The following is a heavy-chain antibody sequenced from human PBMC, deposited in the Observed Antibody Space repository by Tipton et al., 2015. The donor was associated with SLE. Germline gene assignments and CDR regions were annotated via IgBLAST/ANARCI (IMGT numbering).Heavy chain of an antibody. CDR1: GFTFNTNA. D-gene: IGHD3-3*01. CDR2: LDTSGANT. Sequence: SMRLSCTASGFTFNTNAMSWVRQAPGKGLAWISALDTSGANTHYADSVKGRFTISRDNSRYTLYLQLNSLRVEDTALYYCAKDRDLWSGYFDALETWGQGTMVTVSS. J-gene: IGHJ3*02. V-gene: IGHV3-23*01. CDR3: AKDRDLWSGYFDALET.